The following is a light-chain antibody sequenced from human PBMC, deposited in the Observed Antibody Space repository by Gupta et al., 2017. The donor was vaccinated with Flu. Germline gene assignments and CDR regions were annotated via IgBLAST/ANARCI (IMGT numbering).Light chain of an antibody. Sequence: PSSLSASVGDRVTITCRASQGISNYLAWYQQKPGKAPKLLIYAASTVQSGVPSRFSGSGSGTXFTLTIXSLQPEDVATYYCQNENSAPRTFGXGTKVEIK. J-gene: IGKJ1*01. CDR2: AAS. V-gene: IGKV1-27*01. CDR1: QGISNY. CDR3: QNENSAPRT.